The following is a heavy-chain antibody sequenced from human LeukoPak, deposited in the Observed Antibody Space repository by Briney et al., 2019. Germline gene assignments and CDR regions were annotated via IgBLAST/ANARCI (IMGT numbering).Heavy chain of an antibody. CDR1: GASIRSYY. D-gene: IGHD4-17*01. CDR3: AREGATTRPLDY. CDR2: IYTSGST. V-gene: IGHV4-4*07. J-gene: IGHJ4*02. Sequence: SETPSLTCTVSGASIRSYYWSWIRQPPGKRLEWIGRIYTSGSTNYIPSLKSRVTMSVDTSNNQVSLNVTSVTAADTAVYYCAREGATTRPLDYWGQGTLVTVSS.